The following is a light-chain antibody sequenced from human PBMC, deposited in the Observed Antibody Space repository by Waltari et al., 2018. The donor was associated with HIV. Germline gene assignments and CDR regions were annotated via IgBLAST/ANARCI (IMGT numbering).Light chain of an antibody. CDR2: AAS. CDR3: QQSYSTPYT. J-gene: IGKJ2*01. V-gene: IGKV1-39*01. Sequence: DIQMTQSPSSLSASVGDRVTITCRASQSISSYLNWYQQKPGKAPKLLIYAASSLQSGVPSRFSGSGSGTYFTLTISSLQPEDFATYYCQQSYSTPYTFGQGTKLEIK. CDR1: QSISSY.